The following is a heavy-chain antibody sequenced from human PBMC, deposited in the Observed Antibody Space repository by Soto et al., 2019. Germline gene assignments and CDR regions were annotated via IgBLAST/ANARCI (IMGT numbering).Heavy chain of an antibody. CDR2: IYFSGNT. CDR3: ARVTTVTSHPSNIDS. CDR1: GGSISSPDYY. D-gene: IGHD4-17*01. V-gene: IGHV4-31*03. J-gene: IGHJ4*02. Sequence: PSETLSLTCTVSGGSISSPDYYWAWIRQHPGKGLEWIGYIYFSGNTYYTPSLKSRVTISVDTSKNQFSLELSSLTAADTAVYYCARVTTVTSHPSNIDSWGQGTRVTVSS.